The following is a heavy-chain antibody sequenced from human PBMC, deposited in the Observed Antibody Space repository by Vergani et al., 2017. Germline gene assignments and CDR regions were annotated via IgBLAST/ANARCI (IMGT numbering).Heavy chain of an antibody. CDR3: AKETYYDYVWGSYRPGYYFDY. CDR1: GFTFSSYA. V-gene: IGHV3-23*01. CDR2: IRGSGGST. D-gene: IGHD3-16*02. Sequence: EVQLLASGGGLVQPGGSLRLSCAASGFTFSSYAMSWVRQAPGKGLEWVSAIRGSGGSTYYADSVKGRFTISRDNSKNTLYLQMNSLRAEDTAVYYCAKETYYDYVWGSYRPGYYFDYWGQGTLVTVSS. J-gene: IGHJ4*02.